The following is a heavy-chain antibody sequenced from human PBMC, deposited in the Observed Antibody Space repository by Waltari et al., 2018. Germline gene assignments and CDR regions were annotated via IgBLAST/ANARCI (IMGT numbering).Heavy chain of an antibody. CDR2: IKHDGSET. CDR3: AREGLTEEAAY. CDR1: GFPFHNFW. J-gene: IGHJ4*02. Sequence: EIQLVESGVDLVQPGGSLRPSCVTSGFPFHNFWMAGVRQVPGKGLQWLAHIKHDGSETYHVDSVKGRFTISRDNARNSLYLEMDRLRVEDTGVYYCAREGLTEEAAYWGQGTLVTVSS. V-gene: IGHV3-7*01. D-gene: IGHD4-4*01.